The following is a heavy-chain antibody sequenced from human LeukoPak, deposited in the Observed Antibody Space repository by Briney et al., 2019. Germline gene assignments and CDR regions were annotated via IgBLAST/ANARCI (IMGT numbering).Heavy chain of an antibody. CDR1: GFTFSNAW. J-gene: IGHJ1*01. CDR2: IKSKTDGGTA. D-gene: IGHD6-13*01. V-gene: IGHV3-15*01. CDR3: TTGHISN. Sequence: GSPRVSCAASGFTFSNAWMSWVRQAPGMGLEWVGRIKSKTDGGTADYVAPVKGRFTISRDDSKNTLYLPMNSLKTEDTAVYYCTTGHISNCGQGTLVMVTS.